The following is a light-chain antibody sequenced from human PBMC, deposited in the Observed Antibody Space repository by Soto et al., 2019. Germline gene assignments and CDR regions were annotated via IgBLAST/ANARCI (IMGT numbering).Light chain of an antibody. Sequence: DIKMTQSPSTLSASVGDRVTLTCRASQSISIWLAWYQQKPGKAPKLLIYDASSLESGVPSRFSGSGSGTEFTLTISSLQPDDFATYYCQQYNRFAWTFGRGTKVEIK. CDR1: QSISIW. J-gene: IGKJ1*01. CDR2: DAS. V-gene: IGKV1-5*01. CDR3: QQYNRFAWT.